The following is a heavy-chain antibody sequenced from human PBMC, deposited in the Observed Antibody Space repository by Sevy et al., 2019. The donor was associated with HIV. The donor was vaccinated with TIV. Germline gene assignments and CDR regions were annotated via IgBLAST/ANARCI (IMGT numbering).Heavy chain of an antibody. V-gene: IGHV3-21*01. CDR1: GFTFRSYS. Sequence: GGSLRLSCAASGFTFRSYSMNWVRQAPGRGLEWVSSITSSSSFIFYADSVKGRFTISRDNAKNSLFLQRNGLRAEDTAVYYCARPTSGLSEYEPLDNARFYGMDVWGQGTTVTVSS. J-gene: IGHJ6*02. CDR3: ARPTSGLSEYEPLDNARFYGMDV. CDR2: ITSSSSFI. D-gene: IGHD1-20*01.